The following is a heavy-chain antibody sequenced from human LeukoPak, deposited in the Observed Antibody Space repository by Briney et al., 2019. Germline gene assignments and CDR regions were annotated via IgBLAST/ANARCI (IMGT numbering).Heavy chain of an antibody. Sequence: GGSLRLSCAASGFTFRNAWMNWVRQAPGKGLEWVGRIKNNAEGGTTDYTAPVKGRFTILRDDSENTLYLQMNSLKIEDTAVYCCTTDPRFWGQGTLVTVSS. CDR2: IKNNAEGGTT. V-gene: IGHV3-15*01. CDR3: TTDPRF. J-gene: IGHJ4*02. CDR1: GFTFRNAW.